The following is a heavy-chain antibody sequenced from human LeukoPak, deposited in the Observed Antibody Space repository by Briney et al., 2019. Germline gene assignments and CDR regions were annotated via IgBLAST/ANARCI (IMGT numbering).Heavy chain of an antibody. V-gene: IGHV3-15*01. CDR2: IKSRTDGETT. CDR1: GYTFSSLW. CDR3: TTAGGYGAVDY. Sequence: PGGSLRLSCAVTGYTFSSLWMSWVRQAPGKGLEWVGRIKSRTDGETTDYAAPVKGRLTISRDDSKNTVYLEMNNLKTEDTGMYYCTTAGGYGAVDYWGQGALVSVSS. J-gene: IGHJ4*02. D-gene: IGHD6-19*01.